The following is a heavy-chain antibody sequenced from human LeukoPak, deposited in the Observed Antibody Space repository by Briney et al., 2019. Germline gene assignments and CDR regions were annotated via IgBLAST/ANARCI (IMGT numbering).Heavy chain of an antibody. CDR3: AKTVSGSYSYQGGDY. D-gene: IGHD3-16*02. V-gene: IGHV3-23*01. CDR2: ISGSGENT. CDR1: GFTFSSYA. Sequence: GGSLRLSCAASGFTFSSYAMSWVRQAPGKGLEWVSAISGSGENTNYPDSVKGRFTMSRDNSRNMLYLQMNSLRDEDTAKYYCAKTVSGSYSYQGGDYWGQGTLVTVSS. J-gene: IGHJ4*02.